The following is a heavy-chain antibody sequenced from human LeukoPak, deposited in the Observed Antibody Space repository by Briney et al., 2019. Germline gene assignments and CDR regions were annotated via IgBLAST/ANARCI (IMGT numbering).Heavy chain of an antibody. CDR3: AREGLNSGYDDF. J-gene: IGHJ4*02. D-gene: IGHD5-12*01. Sequence: GGSLRLSCAASGFTFSSYSTNWVRQAPGKGLEWVSSISSSSSYIYYADSVKGRFTISRDNAKNSLYLQMNSLRVEDTAVYYCAREGLNSGYDDFWGQGTLVTVSS. CDR1: GFTFSSYS. CDR2: ISSSSSYI. V-gene: IGHV3-21*01.